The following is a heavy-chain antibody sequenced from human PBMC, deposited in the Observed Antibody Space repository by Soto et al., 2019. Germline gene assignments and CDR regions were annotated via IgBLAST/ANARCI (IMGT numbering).Heavy chain of an antibody. CDR2: IYWDDDK. CDR1: GFSLTTSGVG. J-gene: IGHJ4*02. CDR3: AHRGYMYGNWDQGYWGH. D-gene: IGHD7-27*01. Sequence: QITLKESGPTRVKPTQTLTLTCDFSGFSLTTSGVGVGWIRKTPGKALEWLAVIYWDDDKRYNPSLKNRPTITKETAKNLGVLTVAYMDPVDTATYFCAHRGYMYGNWDQGYWGHWGQGTLVTVSA. V-gene: IGHV2-5*02.